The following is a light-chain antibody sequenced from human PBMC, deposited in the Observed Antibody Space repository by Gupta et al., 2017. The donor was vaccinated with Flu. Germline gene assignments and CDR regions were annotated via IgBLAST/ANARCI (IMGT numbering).Light chain of an antibody. CDR3: TACDNSLSAWV. CDR1: RNIVASIE. CDR2: ANN. V-gene: IGLV1-47*01. Sequence: ISSVGASRNIVASIEAHGYQRLPGTAPKLLLYANNHRHSGVPDRFSGSRSGTSASLAISWLRAEDEADYYCTACDNSLSAWVFGGGTKLTVL. J-gene: IGLJ3*02.